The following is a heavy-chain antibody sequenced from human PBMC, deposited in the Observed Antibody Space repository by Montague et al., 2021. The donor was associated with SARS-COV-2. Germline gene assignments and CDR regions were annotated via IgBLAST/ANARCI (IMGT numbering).Heavy chain of an antibody. Sequence: SETLSLTCTVSGGSITSYYWSWIRQPARKGLECIGLIYTSGSTNYNPSLKSRLTISVDTSKNRFSLKLSSVTAADTAMYYCARARVVAPTTRNWFDPWGQGTLVTGSS. J-gene: IGHJ5*02. V-gene: IGHV4-4*07. CDR1: GGSITSYY. D-gene: IGHD2-2*01. CDR3: ARARVVAPTTRNWFDP. CDR2: IYTSGST.